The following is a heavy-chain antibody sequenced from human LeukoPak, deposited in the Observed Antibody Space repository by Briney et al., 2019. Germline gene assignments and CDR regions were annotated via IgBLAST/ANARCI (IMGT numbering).Heavy chain of an antibody. CDR3: ARDFVAEEVF. Sequence: SETLSLTCTVSGDSIRSSGYYWAWIRQPPGKGLEWLGSIFYSGSTQYNASLKSRVSISLDTSKNQFSLHLKSVTPADTAVYYCARDFVAEEVFWGPGALVTVSS. V-gene: IGHV4-39*07. D-gene: IGHD6-19*01. CDR1: GDSIRSSGYY. CDR2: IFYSGST. J-gene: IGHJ4*02.